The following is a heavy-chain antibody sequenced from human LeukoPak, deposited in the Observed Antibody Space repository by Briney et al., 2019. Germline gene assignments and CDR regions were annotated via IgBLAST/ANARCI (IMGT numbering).Heavy chain of an antibody. J-gene: IGHJ4*02. CDR1: GFTFSSYG. CDR3: AKVIAAMFDY. V-gene: IGHV3-30*02. Sequence: GGSLRLSCAASGFTFSSYGMHWVRQAPGKGLEWVAFIRYGGSNKYHADSVKGRFTISRDNSKNTLYLQMNSLRAEDTAVYYCAKVIAAMFDYWGQGTLVTVSS. CDR2: IRYGGSNK. D-gene: IGHD2-2*01.